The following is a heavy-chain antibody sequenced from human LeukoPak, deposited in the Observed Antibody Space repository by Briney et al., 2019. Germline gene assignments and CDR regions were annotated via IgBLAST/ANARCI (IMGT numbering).Heavy chain of an antibody. D-gene: IGHD6-19*01. CDR2: IITIFGTA. J-gene: IGHJ4*02. Sequence: EASVKVSCKASGGTFSSYAISWVRQAPGQGLEWMGGIITIFGTANYAQKFQGRVTITADESTSTAYMELSSLRSEDTAVYYCAREGSGWYYFDYWGQGTLVTVSS. CDR1: GGTFSSYA. V-gene: IGHV1-69*13. CDR3: AREGSGWYYFDY.